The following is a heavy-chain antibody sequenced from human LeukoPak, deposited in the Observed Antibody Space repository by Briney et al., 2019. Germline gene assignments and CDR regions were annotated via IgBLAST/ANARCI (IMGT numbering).Heavy chain of an antibody. V-gene: IGHV3-21*01. CDR1: GFTFSSYS. D-gene: IGHD6-25*01. CDR2: ISSSSSYI. CDR3: ARDPADDFDY. J-gene: IGHJ4*02. Sequence: GGSLRLSCAASGFTFSSYSMNWVRQAPGKGLEWVSSISSSSSYIYYADSVKGRFTISRDNAKNSPYLQMNSLRAEDTAVYYCARDPADDFDYWGQGTLVTVSS.